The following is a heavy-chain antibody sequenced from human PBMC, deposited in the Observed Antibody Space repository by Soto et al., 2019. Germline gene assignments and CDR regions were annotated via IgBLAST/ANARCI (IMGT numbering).Heavy chain of an antibody. CDR1: GASIRSTCG. V-gene: IGHV4-4*02. J-gene: IGHJ6*02. D-gene: IGHD2-2*01. Sequence: QVQLQESGPGLVKPSGTLSLTCAVSGASIRSTCGWTWVRQPPGKGLEWIGELYYSGSTNYNPSLQSRASISVDKSTNQCSLKVSSVNAAGTDVYYCARVGISTSRYGMDVWVQGTTVTVS. CDR2: LYYSGST. CDR3: ARVGISTSRYGMDV.